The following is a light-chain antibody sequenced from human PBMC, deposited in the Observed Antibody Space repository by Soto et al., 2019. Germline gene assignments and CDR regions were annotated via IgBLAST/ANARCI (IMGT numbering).Light chain of an antibody. V-gene: IGKV1-39*01. CDR2: TSS. CDR3: QQSHSSPLS. CDR1: QSIIRN. Sequence: IPMTQSPSSLSASVGDRVTITCRASQSIIRNLNWYQQKPGKAPELLIYTSSNLQSGVPSRFSGSGSGTDFALTISSLQREDSEVYYCQQSHSSPLSFGGGTKVEFK. J-gene: IGKJ4*01.